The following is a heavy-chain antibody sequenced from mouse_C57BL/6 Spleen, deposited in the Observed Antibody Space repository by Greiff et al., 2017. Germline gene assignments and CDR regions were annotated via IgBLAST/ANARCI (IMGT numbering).Heavy chain of an antibody. CDR1: GFTFSDYG. V-gene: IGHV5-17*01. J-gene: IGHJ4*01. Sequence: EVQVVESGGGLVKPGGSLKLSCAASGFTFSDYGMHWVRQAPEKGLEWVAYISSGSSTIYYADTVKGRFTISRDNAKNTLFLQMTSLRSEDTVMYYCASYSNWDYYAMDYWGQGTSVTVSS. CDR2: ISSGSSTI. D-gene: IGHD2-5*01. CDR3: ASYSNWDYYAMDY.